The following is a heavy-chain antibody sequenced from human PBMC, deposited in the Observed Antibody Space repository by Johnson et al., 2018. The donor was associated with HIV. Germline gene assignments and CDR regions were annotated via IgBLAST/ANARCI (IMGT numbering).Heavy chain of an antibody. CDR1: GISFSDYY. CDR3: ARPPGSSWYSAAFDI. D-gene: IGHD6-13*01. Sequence: QVQLVESGGTLVNPGGSLRLSCAASGISFSDYYMSWVRQAPGKGLECISCISGSGRTRYYADSVKGRFTISRDNSKNTLYLQMNSLRAEDTAVYYCARPPGSSWYSAAFDIWGQGTMVTVSS. J-gene: IGHJ3*02. V-gene: IGHV3-11*04. CDR2: ISGSGRTR.